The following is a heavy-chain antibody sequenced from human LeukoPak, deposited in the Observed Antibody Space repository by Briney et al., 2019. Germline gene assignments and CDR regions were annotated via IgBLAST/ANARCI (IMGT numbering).Heavy chain of an antibody. CDR2: IYYSGST. D-gene: IGHD6-13*01. J-gene: IGHJ4*02. CDR3: ASTGYSSSWYEGQIDY. CDR1: GFTFDDYG. Sequence: PGGSLRLSCAASGFTFDDYGMSWIRQPPGKGLEWIGSIYYSGSTYYNPSLKSRVTISVDTSKNQFSLKLSSVTAADTAVYYCASTGYSSSWYEGQIDYWGQGTLVTVSS. V-gene: IGHV4-39*01.